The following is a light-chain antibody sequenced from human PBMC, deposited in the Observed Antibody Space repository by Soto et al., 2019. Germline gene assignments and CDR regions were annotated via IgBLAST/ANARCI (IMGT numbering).Light chain of an antibody. CDR2: ENN. J-gene: IGLJ2*01. Sequence: QAVVTQPPSASGTPGQTVTISCSGSSSNIASYSVYWYQQLPGTAPKLLIYENNQRPSGVPDRFSGSKSDTSDSLAIAGLRSGDEADYYCAAWDDSLTILFGGGTKLTVL. CDR3: AAWDDSLTIL. V-gene: IGLV1-47*01. CDR1: SSNIASYS.